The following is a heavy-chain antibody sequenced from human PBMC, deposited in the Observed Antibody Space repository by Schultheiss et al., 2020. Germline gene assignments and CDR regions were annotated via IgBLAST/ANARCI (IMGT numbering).Heavy chain of an antibody. Sequence: SGPTLVKPTQTLTLICTFSGFSLSTSGVGVGWIRQPPGKALEWLALIYWNDDKRYSSSLKSRLTITKDTSKNQVVLTMTNMDPVDTATYYCAHREEMATTFDYWGKGTLVTVSS. CDR1: GFSLSTSGVG. V-gene: IGHV2-5*01. CDR2: IYWNDDK. CDR3: AHREEMATTFDY. D-gene: IGHD5-24*01. J-gene: IGHJ4*02.